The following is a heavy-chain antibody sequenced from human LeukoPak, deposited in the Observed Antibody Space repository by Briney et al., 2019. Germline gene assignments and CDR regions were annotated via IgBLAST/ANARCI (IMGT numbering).Heavy chain of an antibody. Sequence: GESLRLSCAASGFTFSAFAMTWVRQAPGKAPEWVSSITGGGNSVFYADSVKGRFTFSRDNSKNTLYLQMNSLRVDDTAVYYCAKGAAAGKVDWFDPWGQGTLVTVSS. D-gene: IGHD6-13*01. CDR3: AKGAAAGKVDWFDP. J-gene: IGHJ5*02. CDR2: ITGGGNSV. CDR1: GFTFSAFA. V-gene: IGHV3-23*01.